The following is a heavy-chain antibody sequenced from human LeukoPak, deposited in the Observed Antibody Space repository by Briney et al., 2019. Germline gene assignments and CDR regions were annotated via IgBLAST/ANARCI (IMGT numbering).Heavy chain of an antibody. CDR3: AKIGGGDPEFDY. V-gene: IGHV3-23*01. J-gene: IGHJ4*02. Sequence: GGSLRLSWAASGFSFTIFGMTWVRQAPGKGLEWISFISGSGGDTYYADSVKGRFTISRDNSKNTLYLQMNSLRVEDTAVYYCAKIGGGDPEFDYWGRGTLVTVSS. CDR1: GFSFTIFG. CDR2: ISGSGGDT. D-gene: IGHD2-21*02.